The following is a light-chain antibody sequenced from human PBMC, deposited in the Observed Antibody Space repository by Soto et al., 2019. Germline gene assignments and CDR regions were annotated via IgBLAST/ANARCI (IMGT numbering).Light chain of an antibody. CDR3: SSYTSSSTYV. CDR2: DVS. Sequence: QSALTQPASVSGSPGQSITMSCTGTSSDVGGYNYVSWYQQHPGKAPKLMIFDVSNRPSGVSNRFSGSKSGNTVSLAISGLQAEDEADYYCSSYTSSSTYVFGTGTKVTGL. V-gene: IGLV2-14*03. J-gene: IGLJ1*01. CDR1: SSDVGGYNY.